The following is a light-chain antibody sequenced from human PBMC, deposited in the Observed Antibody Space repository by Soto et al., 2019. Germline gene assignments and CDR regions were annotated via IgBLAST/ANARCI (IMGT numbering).Light chain of an antibody. V-gene: IGKV3-15*01. CDR1: QSVSSN. J-gene: IGKJ2*01. CDR2: GAS. Sequence: EIVMTQSPATLSVSPGERATLSCRASQSVSSNLAWYQQKPGQAPRLLIYGASTRATGIPARFSGSGSGTEFTLTISSLQPDDCATYYCQQYNNYPKTFGQGTKLEI. CDR3: QQYNNYPKT.